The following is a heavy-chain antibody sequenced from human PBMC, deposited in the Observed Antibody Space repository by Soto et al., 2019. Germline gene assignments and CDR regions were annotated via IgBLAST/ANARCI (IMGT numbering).Heavy chain of an antibody. D-gene: IGHD2-21*02. V-gene: IGHV2-5*02. CDR2: IYWDGDK. CDR1: GFSLDTGGVG. J-gene: IGHJ6*02. Sequence: QITLKESGPTLVKPTQTLTLTCTFSGFSLDTGGVGVGWIRQAPGKAPAWLILIYWDGDKRYNPSLKSRLTITKDTSKNEVVLTMTNMDPVDTATYYCVHSRCGGDCLQSYSSHWYHGVDVWGQGTTVTVSS. CDR3: VHSRCGGDCLQSYSSHWYHGVDV.